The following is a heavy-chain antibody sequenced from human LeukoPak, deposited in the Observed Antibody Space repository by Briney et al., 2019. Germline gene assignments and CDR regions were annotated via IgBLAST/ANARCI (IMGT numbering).Heavy chain of an antibody. D-gene: IGHD7-27*01. CDR3: ARGGTGDGNYFDY. V-gene: IGHV3-48*01. CDR1: GFSFSRYS. Sequence: GGSLRLSCAASGFSFSRYSMNWVRQTPGKGLAWLSYIDDDSCPIYYADSVRGRFTVSRDNAKNSLFLQMNGLRAEDTALYYCARGGTGDGNYFDYWGQGTLVTVSS. CDR2: IDDDSCPI. J-gene: IGHJ4*02.